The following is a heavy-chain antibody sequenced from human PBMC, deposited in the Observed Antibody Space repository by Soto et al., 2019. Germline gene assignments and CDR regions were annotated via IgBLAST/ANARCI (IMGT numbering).Heavy chain of an antibody. CDR1: GGSISSGGYY. CDR3: AREMSPMNYYYYGMDV. CDR2: IYYSGST. Sequence: QVQRQESGPGLVKPSQTLSLTCTVSGGSISSGGYYWSWIRQHPGKGLEWIGYIYYSGSTYYNPSRKSRVTISVDTSKNQFSLKLSSVTAADTAVYYCAREMSPMNYYYYGMDVWGQGTTVTVSS. J-gene: IGHJ6*02. V-gene: IGHV4-31*03.